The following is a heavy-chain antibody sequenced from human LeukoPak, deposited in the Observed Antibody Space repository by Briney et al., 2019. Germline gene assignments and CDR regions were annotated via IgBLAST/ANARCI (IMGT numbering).Heavy chain of an antibody. V-gene: IGHV4-34*01. J-gene: IGHJ4*02. Sequence: SETLSLTCAVHGVSVSGYYWSWIRQSPGKGLEWIGEIYHSGYTNYNPSLKRRVTISAATSENQLSLRLTSVTAADTTVYYCARMRCGHTDNICYNYWGQGTLVTVSS. CDR3: ARMRCGHTDNICYNY. CDR1: GVSVSGYY. CDR2: IYHSGYT. D-gene: IGHD2-8*01.